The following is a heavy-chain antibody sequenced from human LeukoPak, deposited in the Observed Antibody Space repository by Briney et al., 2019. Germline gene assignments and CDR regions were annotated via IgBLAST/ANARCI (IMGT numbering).Heavy chain of an antibody. V-gene: IGHV1-3*01. CDR1: GYTFTSYA. Sequence: GASVKVSCKASGYTFTSYAMHWVRRGPGQRPGWMGWINAGNGNTKYSQKFQGRVTITRDTSASTAYMELSSLRSEDTAVYYCARGGGLWFGELPPAYWGQGTLVTVSS. D-gene: IGHD3-10*01. CDR3: ARGGGLWFGELPPAY. CDR2: INAGNGNT. J-gene: IGHJ4*02.